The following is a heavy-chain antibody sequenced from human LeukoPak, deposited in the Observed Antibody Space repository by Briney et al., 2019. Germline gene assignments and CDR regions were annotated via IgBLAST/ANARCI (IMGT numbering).Heavy chain of an antibody. D-gene: IGHD2-2*01. V-gene: IGHV1-2*02. CDR2: INPNSGGT. Sequence: GASVKVSCKASGYTFTGYYMHWVRQAPGQGLEWMGWINPNSGGTNYAQKFQGRVTMTRDTSISTAYMELSRLRSDDTAVYYCARDPDCSSTSCPYERATGWGQGTLVTVSS. J-gene: IGHJ4*02. CDR1: GYTFTGYY. CDR3: ARDPDCSSTSCPYERATG.